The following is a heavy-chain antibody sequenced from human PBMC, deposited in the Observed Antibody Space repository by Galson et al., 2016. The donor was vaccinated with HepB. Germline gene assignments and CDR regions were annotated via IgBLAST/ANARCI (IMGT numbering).Heavy chain of an antibody. J-gene: IGHJ6*02. D-gene: IGHD2-2*02. CDR1: GYTFTAYY. Sequence: SVKVSCKASGYTFTAYYIHWVQQAPGQGLEWMGRINPNTGGTDFAQKFQGRVTMTRGTSTSTVYMELFRLRSDVTAVFYCARGRIVPAFIRTSPLPTHSHDYSGMDVWGQGTTVGVSS. CDR3: ARGRIVPAFIRTSPLPTHSHDYSGMDV. V-gene: IGHV1-2*06. CDR2: INPNTGGT.